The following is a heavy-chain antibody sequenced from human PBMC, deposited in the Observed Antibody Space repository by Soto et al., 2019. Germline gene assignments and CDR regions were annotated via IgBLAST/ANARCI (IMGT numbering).Heavy chain of an antibody. CDR3: ARRYGSTFDY. Sequence: PSETLSLTCTVSGGSISSYYWSWIRQPPGKGLEWIGYIYYSGSTNYNPSLKSRVTISVDTSKNQFSLKLSSVTAADTAVYYCARRYGSTFDYWGQGTLVTVSS. D-gene: IGHD2-2*01. CDR2: IYYSGST. V-gene: IGHV4-59*08. CDR1: GGSISSYY. J-gene: IGHJ4*02.